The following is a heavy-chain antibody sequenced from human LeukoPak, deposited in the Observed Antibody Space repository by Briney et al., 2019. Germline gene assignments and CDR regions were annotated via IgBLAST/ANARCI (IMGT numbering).Heavy chain of an antibody. V-gene: IGHV4-31*03. CDR2: IYYSGST. CDR3: ARVIVPDAFDI. D-gene: IGHD2-15*01. CDR1: GGSMTTSSYY. Sequence: SETLSLTCTVSGGSMTTSSYYWGWIRQHPGKGLEWIGYIYYSGSTYYNPSLKSRVTISVDTSKNQFSLKLSSVTAADTAVYYCARVIVPDAFDIWGQGTMVTVSS. J-gene: IGHJ3*02.